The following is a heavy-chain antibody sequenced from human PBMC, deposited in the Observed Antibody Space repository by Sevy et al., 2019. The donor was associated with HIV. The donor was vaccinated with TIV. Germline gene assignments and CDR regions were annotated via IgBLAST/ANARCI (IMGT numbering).Heavy chain of an antibody. J-gene: IGHJ3*02. CDR1: GGSISSYY. D-gene: IGHD2-8*01. CDR3: ARDHPYNGAFNI. Sequence: SETLSLTCTVSGGSISSYYWSWIRQPGGKGLEWIGHIYSSGSTNYNPSLKSRVTMSVDTSNNQFSLKLSSVTAADTAVYYCARDHPYNGAFNIWGQGTMVTVS. V-gene: IGHV4-4*07. CDR2: IYSSGST.